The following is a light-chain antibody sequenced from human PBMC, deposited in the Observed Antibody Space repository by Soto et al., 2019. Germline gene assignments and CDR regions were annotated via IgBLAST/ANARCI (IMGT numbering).Light chain of an antibody. CDR2: GAS. Sequence: EIVLTHSPRTLYLSRRPRATLSWRASQSVSSHYLAWYQKKPGQPPRIXLYGASTRATGIPDRFSGSGSGTDLTLTISRLEPEDFTAYHCQQYGSSFQNTFGQGTRLEI. CDR1: QSVSSHY. J-gene: IGKJ5*01. CDR3: QQYGSSFQNT. V-gene: IGKV3-20*01.